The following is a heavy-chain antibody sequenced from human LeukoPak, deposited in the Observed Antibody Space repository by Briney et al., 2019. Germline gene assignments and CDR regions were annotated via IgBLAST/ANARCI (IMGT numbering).Heavy chain of an antibody. Sequence: GGSLTLSCPPSGLTASINYISWVSQPHGKWLEWVAVIYSGGRTYYADSVKGRFTISRDNSKNTLYLQMNSLRPEDTAVYYCARSPRFGEFNSWGQGTLVTVSS. D-gene: IGHD3-10*02. V-gene: IGHV3-66*02. CDR1: GLTASINY. CDR2: IYSGGRT. CDR3: ARSPRFGEFNS. J-gene: IGHJ4*02.